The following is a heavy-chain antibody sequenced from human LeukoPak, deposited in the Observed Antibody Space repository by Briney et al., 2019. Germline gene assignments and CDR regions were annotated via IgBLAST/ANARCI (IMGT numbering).Heavy chain of an antibody. Sequence: ASVKVSCKASGYTFTTYGISWVRQAPGQGLEWMGWISAYNGNTNYAQKVQGRVTMTTDTSTKTAYMELRSLRLDDTAVYYCASGYCGGGSCYGLLDYWGQGTLVIVSS. J-gene: IGHJ4*02. V-gene: IGHV1-18*01. CDR2: ISAYNGNT. CDR3: ASGYCGGGSCYGLLDY. CDR1: GYTFTTYG. D-gene: IGHD2-15*01.